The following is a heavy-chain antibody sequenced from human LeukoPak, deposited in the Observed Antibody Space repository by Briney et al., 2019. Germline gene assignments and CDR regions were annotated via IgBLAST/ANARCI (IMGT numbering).Heavy chain of an antibody. J-gene: IGHJ1*01. V-gene: IGHV1-8*01. CDR1: GYTFTSYD. Sequence: GASVKVSCKASGYTFTSYDINWVRQATGQGLEWMGWMNPNSGNTGYAQKFQGRVTITRDTSASTAYMELSSLRSEDTAVYYCARDPYSSSWPFAEYFQHWGQGTLVTVSS. D-gene: IGHD6-13*01. CDR3: ARDPYSSSWPFAEYFQH. CDR2: MNPNSGNT.